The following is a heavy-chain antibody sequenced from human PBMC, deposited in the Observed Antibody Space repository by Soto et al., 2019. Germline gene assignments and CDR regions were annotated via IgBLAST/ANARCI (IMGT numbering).Heavy chain of an antibody. J-gene: IGHJ4*02. CDR1: GGLVTSGSYY. CDR2: LYYNGST. CDR3: AATVETAFGH. D-gene: IGHD3-16*01. Sequence: QVQLQESGPGLVKPSETLSLTCTVSGGLVTSGSYYWSWIRQAPGKGLEWIGYLYYNGSTKYNPSLKSRATISLDTSKNEFSLRVKSLTAADTAVYYCAATVETAFGHWGQGALVNVSS. V-gene: IGHV4-61*01.